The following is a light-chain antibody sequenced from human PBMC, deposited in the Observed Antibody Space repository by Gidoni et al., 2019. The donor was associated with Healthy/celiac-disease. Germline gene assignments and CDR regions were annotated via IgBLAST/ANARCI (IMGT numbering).Light chain of an antibody. CDR3: QHRSNWYT. Sequence: EIVMTQSPATLSVSPGERATLSCRASQSVSSYLAWYQQKPRQAPRLLIYDASTRATVIPARFSGSSSGTYFTLTSSILAPEYFAFYCHQHRSNWYTFGQGTKLEIK. V-gene: IGKV3-11*01. CDR2: DAS. J-gene: IGKJ2*01. CDR1: QSVSSY.